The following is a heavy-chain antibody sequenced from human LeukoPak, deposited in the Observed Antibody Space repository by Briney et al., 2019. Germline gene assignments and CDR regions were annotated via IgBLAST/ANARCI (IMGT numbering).Heavy chain of an antibody. CDR3: ARRAYSGYEFDY. CDR1: GXSFTTYW. V-gene: IGHV5-51*01. CDR2: IYPGDSDI. D-gene: IGHD5-12*01. Sequence: GESLKISFKGSGXSFTTYWIAWVRQMPGKGPEWMGIIYPGDSDIRYSPSFQGQVTISVDKSISTAYLQWSSLKASDTAMYYCARRAYSGYEFDYWGQGTLVTVSS. J-gene: IGHJ4*02.